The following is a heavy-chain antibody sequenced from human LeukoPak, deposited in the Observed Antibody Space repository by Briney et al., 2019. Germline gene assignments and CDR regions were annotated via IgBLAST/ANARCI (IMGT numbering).Heavy chain of an antibody. CDR2: ISYSGTT. CDR1: GVSIDNSDYY. Sequence: AETLSLTCTVSGVSIDNSDYYWGWIRQPPGKGLEWVGGISYSGTTHYNPSLKSPITISEDTSNNQFFLKLRSVTAADTATSYCARVRKNGDSVVAYYFDSWGQGTLVTVSS. D-gene: IGHD2-21*02. V-gene: IGHV4-39*07. J-gene: IGHJ4*02. CDR3: ARVRKNGDSVVAYYFDS.